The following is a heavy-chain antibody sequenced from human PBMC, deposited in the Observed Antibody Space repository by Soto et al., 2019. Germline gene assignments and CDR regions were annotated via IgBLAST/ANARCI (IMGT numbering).Heavy chain of an antibody. V-gene: IGHV3-11*01. CDR1: GFTFSDYY. J-gene: IGHJ6*02. D-gene: IGHD3-3*01. CDR2: ISSSGSTI. CDR3: ARVPHDFWSGAYYYYGMDV. Sequence: PGGSLRLSCAASGFTFSDYYMSWIRQAPGKGLEWVSYISSSGSTIYYADSVKGRFTISRDNAKNSLYLQMNSLRAEDTAVYYCARVPHDFWSGAYYYYGMDVWGQGTTVTVSS.